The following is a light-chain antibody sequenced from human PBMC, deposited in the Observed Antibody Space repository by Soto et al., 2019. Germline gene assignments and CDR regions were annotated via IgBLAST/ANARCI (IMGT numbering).Light chain of an antibody. V-gene: IGLV1-47*01. CDR3: ATWDDSLNGFYV. Sequence: QSVLTQPPSASGTPGQGVTISCSGSTSNIGSNYVYWYQQLPGTAPKLLIYRNNQRPSGVPDRFSGSKSGTSASLAISGLRSDDEADYFRATWDDSLNGFYVFGTGTRSPS. CDR1: TSNIGSNY. J-gene: IGLJ1*01. CDR2: RNN.